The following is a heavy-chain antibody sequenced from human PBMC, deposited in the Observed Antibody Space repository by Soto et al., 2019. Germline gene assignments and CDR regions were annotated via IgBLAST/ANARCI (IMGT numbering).Heavy chain of an antibody. Sequence: PSETLSLTCTVSGASISSYFWSWIRQPAGKGLEWIGRIYTSGSTDYNPSLESRVTMSVDTSKKQVSLKLTSVTAADTAVYYCAAICSSPSCYGMDVWGQGTAVTVSS. CDR2: IYTSGST. CDR3: AAICSSPSCYGMDV. D-gene: IGHD2-2*01. CDR1: GASISSYF. V-gene: IGHV4-4*07. J-gene: IGHJ6*02.